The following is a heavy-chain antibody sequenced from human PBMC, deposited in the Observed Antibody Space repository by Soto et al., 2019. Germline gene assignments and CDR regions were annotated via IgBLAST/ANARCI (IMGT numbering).Heavy chain of an antibody. Sequence: GGSLRLSCAASGFTFSSYSMNWVRQAPGKGLEWVSYISSSSSAIYYADSVKGRFTISRDNSKNTLYLQMNSLRAEDTAVYYCASRTSGWYFDSWSQGTLVTVSS. V-gene: IGHV3-48*01. D-gene: IGHD6-19*01. CDR3: ASRTSGWYFDS. J-gene: IGHJ4*02. CDR1: GFTFSSYS. CDR2: ISSSSSAI.